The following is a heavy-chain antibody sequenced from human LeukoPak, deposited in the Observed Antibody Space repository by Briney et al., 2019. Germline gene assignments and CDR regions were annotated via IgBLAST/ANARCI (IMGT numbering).Heavy chain of an antibody. CDR2: IYPGDSDT. D-gene: IGHD6-13*01. V-gene: IGHV5-51*01. CDR3: ARLPIAAAGFFPSFNWFDP. J-gene: IGHJ5*02. Sequence: GESLKISCKGSGYSFTSYWIGWVRQMPGKGLEWMGIIYPGDSDTRYSPSFQGQVTISADKSISTAYLQWSSLKASDTAMYYCARLPIAAAGFFPSFNWFDPWGQGTLVTVSS. CDR1: GYSFTSYW.